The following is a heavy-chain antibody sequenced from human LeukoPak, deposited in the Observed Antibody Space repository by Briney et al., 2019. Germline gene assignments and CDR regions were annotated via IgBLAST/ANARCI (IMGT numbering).Heavy chain of an antibody. CDR1: AFTFSSYA. CDR2: ISYDVSNK. J-gene: IGHJ6*02. Sequence: SLTLSRAASAFTFSSYAMHWVRQAPGKGLEWVAVISYDVSNKYYADSVKGRFTISRDNSKYTLYLQMNSLRAEDTAVYYRARAVLRYFDWLSLYYYYYYGMDVWGQGTTVTASS. CDR3: ARAVLRYFDWLSLYYYYYYGMDV. D-gene: IGHD3-9*01. V-gene: IGHV3-30*04.